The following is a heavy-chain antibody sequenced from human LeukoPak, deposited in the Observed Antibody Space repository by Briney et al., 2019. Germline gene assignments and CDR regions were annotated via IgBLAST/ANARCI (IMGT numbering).Heavy chain of an antibody. CDR1: GYTFTSYY. Sequence: ASVKVSCKASGYTFTSYYMHWVRQAPGQGLEWMGIINPSGGSTSYAQKFQGRVTMTRDMSTSTVYMELSSLRSEDTAVYYCARDPIVATIGYWGQGTLVTVSS. V-gene: IGHV1-46*01. CDR3: ARDPIVATIGY. CDR2: INPSGGST. J-gene: IGHJ4*02. D-gene: IGHD5-12*01.